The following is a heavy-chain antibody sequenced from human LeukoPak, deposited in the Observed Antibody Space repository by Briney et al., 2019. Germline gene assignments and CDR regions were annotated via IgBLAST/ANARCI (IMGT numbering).Heavy chain of an antibody. CDR1: GGSISSGGYY. V-gene: IGHV4-30-2*01. CDR2: INHSGST. D-gene: IGHD6-13*01. Sequence: PSQTLSLTCTVSGGSISSGGYYWSWIRQPPGKGLEWIGEINHSGSTNYNPSLKSRVTISVDTSKNQFSLKLSSVTAADTAVYYCARDRYSSTENRFDYWGQGTLVTVSS. CDR3: ARDRYSSTENRFDY. J-gene: IGHJ4*02.